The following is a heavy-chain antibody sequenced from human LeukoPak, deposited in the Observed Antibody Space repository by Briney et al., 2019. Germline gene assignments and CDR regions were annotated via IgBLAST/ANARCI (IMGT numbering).Heavy chain of an antibody. J-gene: IGHJ2*01. CDR1: GYTFTSYY. V-gene: IGHV1-2*02. CDR3: ARGTLIVVVPHWYFDL. CDR2: INPNSGGT. D-gene: IGHD3-22*01. Sequence: GASVKVSCKASGYTFTSYYMHWVRQAPGQELEWMGWINPNSGGTNYAQKFQGRVTMTRDTSISTAYMELSRLRSDDTAVYYCARGTLIVVVPHWYFDLWGRGTLVTVSS.